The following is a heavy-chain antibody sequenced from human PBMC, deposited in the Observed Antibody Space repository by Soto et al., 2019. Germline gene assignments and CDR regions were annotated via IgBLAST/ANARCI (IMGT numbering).Heavy chain of an antibody. D-gene: IGHD1-7*01. J-gene: IGHJ5*02. Sequence: PWETTSLTCTVSGGSVRYGSYYWAWLRQPPGKGLEWIGHIYHSGSTIYNPSLKSRVTISIDTSKSQFSLNLNSMTAADTPVYYCAGYNWNYYFDPWGQGTLVTVSS. CDR2: IYHSGST. CDR3: AGYNWNYYFDP. CDR1: GGSVRYGSYY. V-gene: IGHV4-61*01.